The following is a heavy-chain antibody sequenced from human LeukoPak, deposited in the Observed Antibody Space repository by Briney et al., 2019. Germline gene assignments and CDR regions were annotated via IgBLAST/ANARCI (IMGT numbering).Heavy chain of an antibody. CDR1: GFTFNNYG. J-gene: IGHJ4*02. D-gene: IGHD2/OR15-2a*01. CDR3: AKGIDNRGNPFDY. V-gene: IGHV3-23*01. CDR2: ISNTGGST. Sequence: GGSLRLSCAASGFTFNNYGMSWVRQAPGKGLEWVSEISNTGGSTYYGDSVQGRFTISRDNSGDTLYLQMDSPRAEDTAIYYCAKGIDNRGNPFDYWGQGTLVTVST.